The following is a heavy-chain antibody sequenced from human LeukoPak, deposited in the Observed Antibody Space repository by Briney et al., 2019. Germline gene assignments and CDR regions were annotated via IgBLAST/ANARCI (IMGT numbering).Heavy chain of an antibody. Sequence: PGGSLRLSCAVSGFTFNRYAMSWLPHAPGKGLEWVSAISRSGRITYYAVSGKGRFTISRDNSKNTLYLQMNSLRAEDTAVYYCAKGPYYYDSSGYSRRWFDPWGQGTLVTVSS. CDR1: GFTFNRYA. D-gene: IGHD3-22*01. CDR3: AKGPYYYDSSGYSRRWFDP. J-gene: IGHJ5*02. V-gene: IGHV3-23*01. CDR2: ISRSGRIT.